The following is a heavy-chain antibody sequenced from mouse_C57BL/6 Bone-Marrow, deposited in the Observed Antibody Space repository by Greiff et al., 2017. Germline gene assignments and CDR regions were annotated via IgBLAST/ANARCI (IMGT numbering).Heavy chain of an antibody. CDR3: TNYYGNYYYAMDY. Sequence: VQLQQSGAELVRPGASVKLSCTASGFNIKDDYMHWVKQRPEQGLEWIGWIDPENGDTEYASKFQGKATITADTSSNTAYLQLSSLTSEDTAVYYCTNYYGNYYYAMDYWGQGTSVTVSS. J-gene: IGHJ4*01. D-gene: IGHD2-1*01. V-gene: IGHV14-4*01. CDR2: IDPENGDT. CDR1: GFNIKDDY.